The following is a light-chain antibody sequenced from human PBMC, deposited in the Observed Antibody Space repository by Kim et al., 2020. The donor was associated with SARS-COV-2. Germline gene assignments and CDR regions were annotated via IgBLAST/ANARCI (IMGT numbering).Light chain of an antibody. CDR1: QSISSW. CDR3: QQYTSYSIT. CDR2: KAS. V-gene: IGKV1-5*03. Sequence: DIQMTQSPSTLSASVGDRVTVTCRASQSISSWLAWYQQKPGKAPKLLIYKASSLESGVSSRFSGSGSGTEFTLTISSLQPDDFATYYCQQYTSYSITFGQGTRLEIK. J-gene: IGKJ5*01.